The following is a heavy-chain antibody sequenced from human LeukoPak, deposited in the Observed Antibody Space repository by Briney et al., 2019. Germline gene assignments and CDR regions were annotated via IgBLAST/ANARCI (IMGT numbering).Heavy chain of an antibody. CDR1: GYTFTSYG. CDR2: ISAYNGNT. D-gene: IGHD1-26*01. V-gene: IGHV1-18*01. Sequence: ASVKVSCKASGYTFTSYGISWVRQAPGQGLEWMGWISAYNGNTNYAQKFQGRVTITADKSTSTAYMELSSLRSEDTAVYYCARVSWSYWFDPWGQGTLVTVSS. CDR3: ARVSWSYWFDP. J-gene: IGHJ5*02.